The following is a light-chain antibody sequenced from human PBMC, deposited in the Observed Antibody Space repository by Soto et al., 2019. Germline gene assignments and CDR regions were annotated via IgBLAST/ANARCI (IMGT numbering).Light chain of an antibody. Sequence: QSALTQPRSVSGSPGQSVTISCTGTSSDVGAYNYVSWYQQHPGKAPKMMIYDVTKRPSGVPDRFSGSKSGNTASLTISGXRAXXXAXXYCCSYAGRYTLILGGGTKLTVL. CDR1: SSDVGAYNY. CDR3: CSYAGRYTLI. J-gene: IGLJ2*01. V-gene: IGLV2-11*01. CDR2: DVT.